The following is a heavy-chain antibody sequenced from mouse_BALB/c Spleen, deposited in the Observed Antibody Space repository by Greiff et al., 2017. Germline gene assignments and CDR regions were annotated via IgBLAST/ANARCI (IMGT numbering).Heavy chain of an antibody. V-gene: IGHV3-2*02. Sequence: EVQLQESGPGLVKPSQSLSLTCTVTGYSITSDYAWNWIRQFPGNKLEWMGYISYSGSTSYNPSLKSRISITRDTSKNQFFLQLNSVTTEDTATYYCASQGTGTGFAYWGQGTLVTVSA. D-gene: IGHD4-1*01. J-gene: IGHJ3*01. CDR1: GYSITSDYA. CDR3: ASQGTGTGFAY. CDR2: ISYSGST.